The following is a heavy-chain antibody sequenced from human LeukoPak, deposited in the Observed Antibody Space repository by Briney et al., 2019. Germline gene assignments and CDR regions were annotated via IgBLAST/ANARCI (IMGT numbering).Heavy chain of an antibody. Sequence: GGSLRLSCAASGFTFSSYAMHWVRQAPGKGLEWVAVISYDGSNKYYADSVKGRFTISRDNSKNTLYLQMNSLRAEDTAVYYCARGPLAIVVVPAAMVGYWGQGTLVTVSS. CDR3: ARGPLAIVVVPAAMVGY. CDR1: GFTFSSYA. V-gene: IGHV3-30*04. J-gene: IGHJ4*02. CDR2: ISYDGSNK. D-gene: IGHD2-2*03.